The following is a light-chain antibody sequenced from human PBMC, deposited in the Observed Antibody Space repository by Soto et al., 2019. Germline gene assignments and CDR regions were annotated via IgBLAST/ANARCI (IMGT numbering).Light chain of an antibody. J-gene: IGLJ2*01. V-gene: IGLV2-14*01. CDR1: SSDVGAYNY. CDR3: SSYTTTSTLV. CDR2: EVS. Sequence: QSVLTQPASVSGSPGQSTTISCTGTSSDVGAYNYVSWYQQHPGKAPKLIISEVSDRPSGISARFTGSKSGNVASLTISGLQTEDEADYFCSSYTTTSTLVFGGGTKVTVL.